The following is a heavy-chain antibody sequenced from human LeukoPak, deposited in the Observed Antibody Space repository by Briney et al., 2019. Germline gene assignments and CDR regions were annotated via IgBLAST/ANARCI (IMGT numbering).Heavy chain of an antibody. J-gene: IGHJ6*02. CDR3: ARGSLLPEYAGYYYYGMDV. CDR2: IIPIFGTA. V-gene: IGHV1-69*13. D-gene: IGHD2-8*01. Sequence: ASVKVPCKASGGTFSSYAISWVRQAPGQGLEWMGGIIPIFGTANYAQKFQGRVTITADESTSTAYMELSSLRSEDTAVYYCARGSLLPEYAGYYYYGMDVWGQGTTVTVSS. CDR1: GGTFSSYA.